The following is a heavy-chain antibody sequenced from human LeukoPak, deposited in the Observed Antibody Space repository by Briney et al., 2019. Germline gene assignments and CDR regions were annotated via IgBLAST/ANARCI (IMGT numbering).Heavy chain of an antibody. J-gene: IGHJ2*01. D-gene: IGHD5-18*01. CDR3: AHTAMARWYFDL. Sequence: PSETLSLTCTVSGYSISSGYYWGWIRQPPGKGLEWIGSIYHSGSTYYNPSLKSRVTISVDTSKNQFSLKLSSVTAADTAVYYCAHTAMARWYFDLWGRGTLVTVSS. V-gene: IGHV4-38-2*02. CDR1: GYSISSGYY. CDR2: IYHSGST.